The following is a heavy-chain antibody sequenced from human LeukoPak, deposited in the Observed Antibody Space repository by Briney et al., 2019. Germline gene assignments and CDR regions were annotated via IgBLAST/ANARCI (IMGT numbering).Heavy chain of an antibody. J-gene: IGHJ3*02. V-gene: IGHV3-30*02. D-gene: IGHD7-27*01. CDR2: IQFDGSNK. Sequence: GGSLRLSCVTSGFIFSNYGMHWVRQAPGKGLGWLTFIQFDGSNKLYADSVKGRFTVSRDTSKNTVYLQMTSLRVEDTAVYYCAKGRTGAAFDAFDIWGQGTMVTVSS. CDR1: GFIFSNYG. CDR3: AKGRTGAAFDAFDI.